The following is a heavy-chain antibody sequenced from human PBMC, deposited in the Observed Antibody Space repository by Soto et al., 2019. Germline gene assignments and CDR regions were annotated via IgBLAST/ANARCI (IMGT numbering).Heavy chain of an antibody. CDR3: AREKDDSSGYTYFDY. CDR1: GFTFSSYA. CDR2: ISYDGSNK. D-gene: IGHD3-22*01. V-gene: IGHV3-30-3*01. J-gene: IGHJ4*02. Sequence: GGSLRLSCAASGFTFSSYAMHWVRQAPGKGLEWVAVISYDGSNKYYADSVKGRFTISRDNSKNTLYLQMNSLRAEDTAVYYCAREKDDSSGYTYFDYWGQGTLVTVSS.